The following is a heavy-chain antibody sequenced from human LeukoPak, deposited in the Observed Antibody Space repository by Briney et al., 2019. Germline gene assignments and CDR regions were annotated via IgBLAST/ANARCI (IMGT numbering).Heavy chain of an antibody. D-gene: IGHD4-17*01. V-gene: IGHV3-74*01. CDR3: ARDLYGPDY. Sequence: PGGSLRLSCAASGFTFRNSWMHWVRQAPGKGLVWVSRVTSDGSTTSYADSVKGRFTISRDNAENTLYMQMNGLRVEDTAVYYCARDLYGPDYWGQGTLVTVSS. CDR2: VTSDGSTT. J-gene: IGHJ4*02. CDR1: GFTFRNSW.